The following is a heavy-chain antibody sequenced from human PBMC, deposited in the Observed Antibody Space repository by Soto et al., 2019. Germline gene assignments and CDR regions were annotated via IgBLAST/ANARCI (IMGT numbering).Heavy chain of an antibody. D-gene: IGHD3-3*01. V-gene: IGHV4-4*07. Sequence: SGTLSLTCSVSGGAISSYYWSWIRQPAGKGLEWIGRIYTSGSTNYNPSLKSRVTMSVDTSKNQFSLKLSSVTAADTAVYYCAIERTIFGVVTQYLHYSTHGTMVTVXS. CDR1: GGAISSYY. CDR2: IYTSGST. J-gene: IGHJ4*01. CDR3: AIERTIFGVVTQYLHY.